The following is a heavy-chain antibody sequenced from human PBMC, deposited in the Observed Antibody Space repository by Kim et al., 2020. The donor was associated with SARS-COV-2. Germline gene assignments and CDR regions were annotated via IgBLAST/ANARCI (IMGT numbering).Heavy chain of an antibody. Sequence: GGSLRLSCAASGFTFSNFAMTWARQAPGKGLEWVSVISDRGGTTYYADSVMGRFTISRDDSKNTLYLQLNSLRVEDTAVYYCVKGGRYSGYDYDYWGQGTLVTVSS. CDR1: GFTFSNFA. CDR2: ISDRGGTT. V-gene: IGHV3-23*01. CDR3: VKGGRYSGYDYDY. J-gene: IGHJ4*02. D-gene: IGHD5-12*01.